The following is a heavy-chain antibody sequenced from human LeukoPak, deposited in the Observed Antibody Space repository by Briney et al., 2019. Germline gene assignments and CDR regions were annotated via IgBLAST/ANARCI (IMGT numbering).Heavy chain of an antibody. D-gene: IGHD4-17*01. CDR1: GYTFTSYG. CDR3: ASPPYGDYAY. V-gene: IGHV1-18*01. J-gene: IGHJ4*02. CDR2: ISAYNGNT. Sequence: ASVKVSCKASGYTFTSYGVSWVRQAPGQGLEWMGWISAYNGNTNFAQKLQGRVTMTTDTSTSTAYMELRSLRSDDTAVYYCASPPYGDYAYWGQGTLVTVSS.